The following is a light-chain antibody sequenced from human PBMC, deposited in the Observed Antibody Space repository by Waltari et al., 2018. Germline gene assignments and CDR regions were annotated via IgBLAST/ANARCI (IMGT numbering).Light chain of an antibody. J-gene: IGKJ3*01. CDR2: DAS. CDR3: QRYDNLPIFA. CDR1: QAITNY. Sequence: DIHMTQSPPSLSASVGGRVTITCRASQAITNYLNWYQQKPGKAPKLLIHDASKLETGVPSRFSGSQSGTHFTLTISSLQPEDIGTYYCQRYDNLPIFAFGPGTKVEI. V-gene: IGKV1-33*01.